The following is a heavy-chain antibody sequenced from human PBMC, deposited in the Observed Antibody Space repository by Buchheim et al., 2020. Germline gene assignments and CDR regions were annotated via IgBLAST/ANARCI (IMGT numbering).Heavy chain of an antibody. CDR1: GGSFSGYY. Sequence: QVQLQQWGAGLLKPSETLSLTCAVYGGSFSGYYWSWIRQPPGKGLEWIGEINHSGSTNYNPSLKSRVTLSVDPSKNQFSLKLSSVTAADTAVYYCASARRTPRYNWFDPWGQGTL. CDR2: INHSGST. CDR3: ASARRTPRYNWFDP. J-gene: IGHJ5*02. D-gene: IGHD4-23*01. V-gene: IGHV4-34*01.